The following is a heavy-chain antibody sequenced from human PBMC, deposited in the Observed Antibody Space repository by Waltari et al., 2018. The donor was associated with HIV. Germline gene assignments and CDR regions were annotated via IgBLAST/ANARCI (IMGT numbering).Heavy chain of an antibody. D-gene: IGHD3-22*01. CDR2: IWYDGSNK. V-gene: IGHV3-33*01. J-gene: IGHJ3*02. Sequence: QVQLVESGGGVVQPGRSLRLSCAASGFTFSSYGMHWVRQAPGTGLEWVAVIWYDGSNKYYANSVKGRFTISRDNSKNTLYLQMNSLRAEDTAVYYCARDFHYDSSVSPSDDAFDIWGQGTMVTVSS. CDR3: ARDFHYDSSVSPSDDAFDI. CDR1: GFTFSSYG.